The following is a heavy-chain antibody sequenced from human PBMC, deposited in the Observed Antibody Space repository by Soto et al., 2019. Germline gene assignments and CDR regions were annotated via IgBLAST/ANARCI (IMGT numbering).Heavy chain of an antibody. CDR2: MNPESGST. J-gene: IGHJ6*02. D-gene: IGHD3-22*01. CDR3: ARSGGSGYYSAHYYGMDV. CDR1: GYTFNTYD. Sequence: QEQLVQSGAEVKKPGASVKISCKASGYTFNTYDINWVRQATGPGLEWMGWMNPESGSTGFAQSFQGRITLTRNTSINTVYMEVSSLTNEDTAVYFCARSGGSGYYSAHYYGMDVWGPGTTVTVSS. V-gene: IGHV1-8*01.